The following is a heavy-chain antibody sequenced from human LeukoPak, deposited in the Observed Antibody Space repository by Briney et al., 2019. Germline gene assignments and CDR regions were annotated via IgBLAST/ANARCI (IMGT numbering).Heavy chain of an antibody. CDR2: INPNSGGT. CDR3: ARVLEGYYGSGSYYLGAFDI. D-gene: IGHD3-10*01. V-gene: IGHV1-2*02. Sequence: ASVKVSCKASGYTFTGYYMHWVRQAPGQGLEWMGWINPNSGGTNYAQKFQGRVTMTRDTSISTAYMELSRLRSDDTAVYYCARVLEGYYGSGSYYLGAFDIWGQGTMVTVSS. CDR1: GYTFTGYY. J-gene: IGHJ3*02.